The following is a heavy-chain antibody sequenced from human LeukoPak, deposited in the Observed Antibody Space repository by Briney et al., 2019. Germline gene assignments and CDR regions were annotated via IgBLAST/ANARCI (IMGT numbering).Heavy chain of an antibody. J-gene: IGHJ6*02. Sequence: GASVKVSCKASGYTFTSYGISWVRQAPGQGLEWMGWISAYNGNTNYAQKLQGRVTMTTDTSTSTAYMELRSLRSDDTAVYYCAKGMLGFLEWLSDYYYYYGMDVWGQGTTVTVSS. CDR1: GYTFTSYG. V-gene: IGHV1-18*01. CDR3: AKGMLGFLEWLSDYYYYYGMDV. D-gene: IGHD3-3*01. CDR2: ISAYNGNT.